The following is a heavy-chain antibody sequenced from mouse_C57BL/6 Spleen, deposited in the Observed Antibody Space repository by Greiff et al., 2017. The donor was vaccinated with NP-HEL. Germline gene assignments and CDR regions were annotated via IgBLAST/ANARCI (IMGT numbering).Heavy chain of an antibody. CDR2: IDPSDSYT. D-gene: IGHD1-1*01. CDR3: ARHWGSSQYYFDY. V-gene: IGHV1-69*01. Sequence: VQLQQPGAELVMPGASVKLSCKASGYTFTSYWMHWVKQRPGQGLEWIGEIDPSDSYTNYNQKFKGKSTLTVDKSSSTAYMQLSSLTSEDSAVYYCARHWGSSQYYFDYWGQGTTLTVSS. J-gene: IGHJ2*01. CDR1: GYTFTSYW.